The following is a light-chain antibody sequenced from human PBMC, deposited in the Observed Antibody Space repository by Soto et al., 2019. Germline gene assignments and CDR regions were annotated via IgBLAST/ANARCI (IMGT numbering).Light chain of an antibody. CDR2: AAS. CDR1: QSVSSTY. V-gene: IGKV3-20*01. CDR3: QLYGSSLWT. J-gene: IGKJ1*01. Sequence: EIVLTQSPGTLSLSPGERATLSCRASQSVSSTYLAWYQQRPGQAPRLLVYAASSRATGIPDRFSGSGSGTDFPLTIYRLEPEDFVVYYCQLYGSSLWTFGQGTKVEIK.